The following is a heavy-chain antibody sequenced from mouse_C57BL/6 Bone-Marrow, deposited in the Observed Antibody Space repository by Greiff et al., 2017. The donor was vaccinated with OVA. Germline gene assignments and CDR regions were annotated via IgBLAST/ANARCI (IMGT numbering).Heavy chain of an antibody. Sequence: DVHLVESGGGLVQPGGSLSLSCAASGFTFTDYYMSWVRQPPGKALEWLGFIRNKANGYTTEYSASVKGRFTISRDNSQSILYLQMNALGAEDSATYYCASSIYYYGSSYPYYAMDYWGQGTSVTVSS. J-gene: IGHJ4*01. CDR1: GFTFTDYY. D-gene: IGHD1-1*01. V-gene: IGHV7-3*01. CDR3: ASSIYYYGSSYPYYAMDY. CDR2: IRNKANGYTT.